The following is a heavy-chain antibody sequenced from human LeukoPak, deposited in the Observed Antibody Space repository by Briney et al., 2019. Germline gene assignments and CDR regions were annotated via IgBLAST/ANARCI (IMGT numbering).Heavy chain of an antibody. CDR3: ARGPPGSAAIDY. D-gene: IGHD2-2*01. V-gene: IGHV3-23*01. CDR2: IVGSGGNM. Sequence: PGGSLRLSCAASGFSFSSYAMSWVRQAPGKGLEWVSAIVGSGGNMYYADSVKGRFTISRDNFKSTLYLQMNSLRAEDTAVYYCARGPPGSAAIDYWGQGTLVTVSS. CDR1: GFSFSSYA. J-gene: IGHJ4*02.